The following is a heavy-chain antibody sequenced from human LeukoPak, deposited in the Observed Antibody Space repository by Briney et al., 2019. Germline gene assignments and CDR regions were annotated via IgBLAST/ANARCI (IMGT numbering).Heavy chain of an antibody. CDR2: IYPGDSDT. V-gene: IGHV5-51*01. CDR1: GSIFTTYW. J-gene: IGHJ4*02. CDR3: ARPYSSSWSFDY. Sequence: GEALQISCQGSGSIFTTYWIGWVRQVPGKGLEWMGIIYPGDSDTRYSPSFQGQVTISADKSISTAYLQWSSLKASDTAMYYCARPYSSSWSFDYWGQGTLVTVSS. D-gene: IGHD6-13*01.